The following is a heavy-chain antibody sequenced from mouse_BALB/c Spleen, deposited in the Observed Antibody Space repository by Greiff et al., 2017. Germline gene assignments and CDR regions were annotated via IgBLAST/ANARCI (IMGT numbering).Heavy chain of an antibody. J-gene: IGHJ2*01. Sequence: DVHLVESGPGLVKPSQTVSLTCTVTGISITTGNYRWSWIRQFPGNKLEWIGYIYYSGTITYNPSLTSRTTITRDTSKNQFFLEMNSLTAEDTATYYCAREGYYYGSSLDYWGQGTTLTVSS. CDR1: GISITTGNYR. CDR3: AREGYYYGSSLDY. V-gene: IGHV3-5*02. CDR2: IYYSGTI. D-gene: IGHD1-1*01.